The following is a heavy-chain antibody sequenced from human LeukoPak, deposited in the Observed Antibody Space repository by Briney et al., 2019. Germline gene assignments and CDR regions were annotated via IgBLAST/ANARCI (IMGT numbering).Heavy chain of an antibody. CDR3: ARHTPTYDDFWSGYPVDY. J-gene: IGHJ4*02. Sequence: TSETLSLTCTVSGGSISSSTYYWGWIRQPPGKGLEWIGCVSYSGNTYYNPSLKSRVTIFVDTSKNQFSLNLRSVTAADTAVYYCARHTPTYDDFWSGYPVDYWGQGTLVTVSS. CDR1: GGSISSSTYY. V-gene: IGHV4-39*01. CDR2: VSYSGNT. D-gene: IGHD3-3*01.